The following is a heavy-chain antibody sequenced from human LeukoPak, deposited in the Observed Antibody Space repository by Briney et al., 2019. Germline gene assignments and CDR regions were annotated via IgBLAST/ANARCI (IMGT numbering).Heavy chain of an antibody. J-gene: IGHJ4*02. CDR3: ARDAWFGGFDY. CDR2: IIPIFGTA. CDR1: GGTFSSYA. D-gene: IGHD3-10*01. V-gene: IGHV1-69*05. Sequence: SVNVSCKASGGTFSSYAISWVRQAPGQGLEWKGGIIPIFGTANYAQKFQGRVTITTDESTSTAYMELSSLRSEDTAVYYCARDAWFGGFDYWGQGTLVTVSS.